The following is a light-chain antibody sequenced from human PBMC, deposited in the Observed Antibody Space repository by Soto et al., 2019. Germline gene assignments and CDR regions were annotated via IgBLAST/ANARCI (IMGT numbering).Light chain of an antibody. CDR2: WAS. V-gene: IGKV4-1*01. J-gene: IGKJ1*01. CDR3: QQYYSTPWT. Sequence: DIVMTQSPDSLAVSLGERATINCKSSQSLLYSSNNKNYLAWYQQKPGQPPKLLIYWASTRESGVPDRLSGSGSGTDFTLTISSLQAEDVAIYYCQQYYSTPWTFGQGTKVDIK. CDR1: QSLLYSSNNKNY.